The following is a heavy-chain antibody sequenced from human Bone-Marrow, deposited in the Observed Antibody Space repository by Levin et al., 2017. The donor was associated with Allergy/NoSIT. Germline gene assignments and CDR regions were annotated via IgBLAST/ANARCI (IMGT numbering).Heavy chain of an antibody. D-gene: IGHD1-26*01. CDR2: ISYDGNTI. J-gene: IGHJ4*02. Sequence: PGGSLRLSCAASGFSFTTYSMHWVRQAPGRGLGSVAFISYDGNTIFYADSVKGQFTISRDTSKSTLYLQTNSLRTDDTAVYYCARVVSAYACDYWGQGTLVNVSS. V-gene: IGHV3-30-3*01. CDR3: ARVVSAYACDY. CDR1: GFSFTTYS.